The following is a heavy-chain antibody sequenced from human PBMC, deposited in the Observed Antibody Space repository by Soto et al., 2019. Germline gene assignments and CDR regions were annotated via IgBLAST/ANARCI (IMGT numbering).Heavy chain of an antibody. CDR3: ATELNDMEAFDI. CDR2: IWNDGSNK. D-gene: IGHD1-1*01. J-gene: IGHJ3*02. CDR1: GFSFSTYG. V-gene: IGHV3-33*01. Sequence: QVQLVESGGGVVQPGMSLRLSCVASGFSFSTYGMHWVRQAPGKGLEWVAMIWNDGSNKYYANSVRDRFTISRDNSMNTLYLQMNSLRDEDSAVYYCATELNDMEAFDIWGRGTILTVSS.